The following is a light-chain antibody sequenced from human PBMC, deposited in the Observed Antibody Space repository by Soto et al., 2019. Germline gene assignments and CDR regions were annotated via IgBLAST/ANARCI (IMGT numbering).Light chain of an antibody. J-gene: IGKJ5*01. CDR2: DAS. CDR3: QQRSNWPF. CDR1: QSVSSY. Sequence: EIVLTQSPATLSLSPRERATLSCRASQSVSSYLAWYQQKPGQAPRLLIYDASNRATGIPARFSGSGSGTDFTLTISSLEPEDFAVYYCQQRSNWPFFGQGTRLEI. V-gene: IGKV3-11*01.